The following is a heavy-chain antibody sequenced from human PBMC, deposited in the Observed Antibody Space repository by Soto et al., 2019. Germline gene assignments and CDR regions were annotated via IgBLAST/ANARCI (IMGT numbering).Heavy chain of an antibody. J-gene: IGHJ6*02. V-gene: IGHV3-53*01. D-gene: IGHD3-16*01. CDR3: ARGLGELRYYYYGMDV. Sequence: SLRLSCAASGFTVSSNYMSWVRQAPGKGLEWVSVIYSGGSTYYADSVKGRFTISRDNSKNTLYLQMNSLRAEDTAVYYCARGLGELRYYYYGMDVWGQGTTVTVSS. CDR1: GFTVSSNY. CDR2: IYSGGST.